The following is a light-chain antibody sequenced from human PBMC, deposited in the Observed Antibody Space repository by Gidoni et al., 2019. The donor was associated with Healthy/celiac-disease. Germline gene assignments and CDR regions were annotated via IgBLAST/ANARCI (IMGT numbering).Light chain of an antibody. J-gene: IGKJ2*01. V-gene: IGKV2-28*01. CDR3: MHALQTLT. CDR2: LGS. Sequence: DIVMTQSPLSLPVTPGEPASISCRSSQSLLHSNGYTYLDWYLQKPGQSQQLLIYLGSTRASGVPYRVSGSGSGTDFTLKISRVEAEDVGVYYCMHALQTLTFXQXTKLXIK. CDR1: QSLLHSNGYTY.